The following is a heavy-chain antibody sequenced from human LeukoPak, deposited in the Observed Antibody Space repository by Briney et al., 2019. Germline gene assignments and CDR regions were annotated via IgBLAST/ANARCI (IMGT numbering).Heavy chain of an antibody. CDR3: SAERYYVFLY. CDR1: GFELKKYW. J-gene: IGHJ4*02. Sequence: PGGSLRLSCAASGFELKKYWVSWVRQAPGKVLEWVGRIKSQDDGGTTDYAAPVKGRFAISRDDSQSTLFLQTNNLKTEDTAVYFCSAERYYVFLYGGQGTLVTASS. CDR2: IKSQDDGGTT. D-gene: IGHD3-10*02. V-gene: IGHV3-15*01.